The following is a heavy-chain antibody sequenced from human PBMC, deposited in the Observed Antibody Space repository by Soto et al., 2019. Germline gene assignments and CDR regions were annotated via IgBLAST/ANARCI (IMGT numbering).Heavy chain of an antibody. CDR3: AKDPPSPWTANWVDP. J-gene: IGHJ5*02. CDR2: TKHKAASYTT. V-gene: IGHV3-72*01. D-gene: IGHD1-1*01. Sequence: GGSLRLSCAASGFTLSDHFMEWVRQAPGKGLEWVGRTKHKAASYTTDYAASVNGRFTISRDDSKNSLYLQMSSLKTEDTAMYYCAKDPPSPWTANWVDPWGKGTLVTVSS. CDR1: GFTLSDHF.